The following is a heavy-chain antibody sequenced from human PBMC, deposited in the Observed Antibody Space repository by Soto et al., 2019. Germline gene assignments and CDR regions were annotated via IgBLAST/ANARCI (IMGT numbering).Heavy chain of an antibody. D-gene: IGHD3-22*01. J-gene: IGHJ3*02. CDR3: ATDSSGSHDAFDI. Sequence: ASVKVSCKASGYTFTSYGISWVRQAPGQGLEWMGWISAYNGNTNYAQKFQGRVTITADESTSTAYMELSSLRSEDTAVYYCATDSSGSHDAFDIWGQGTMVTVSS. CDR2: ISAYNGNT. V-gene: IGHV1-18*01. CDR1: GYTFTSYG.